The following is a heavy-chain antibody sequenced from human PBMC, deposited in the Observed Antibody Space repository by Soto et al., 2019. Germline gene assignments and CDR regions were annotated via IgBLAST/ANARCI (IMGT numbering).Heavy chain of an antibody. Sequence: XXTLSLACVVSGGSLSDYFWRWILQPPGMALEWIGEINHLGSINYNPSLKSRVTMSVDTSKNQFSLTLNSVTAADTATYYCARGGISHWAYFYYMDVWDRGTTVTVS. CDR2: INHLGSI. CDR3: ARGGISHWAYFYYMDV. CDR1: GGSLSDYF. V-gene: IGHV4-34*01. J-gene: IGHJ6*03. D-gene: IGHD2-21*01.